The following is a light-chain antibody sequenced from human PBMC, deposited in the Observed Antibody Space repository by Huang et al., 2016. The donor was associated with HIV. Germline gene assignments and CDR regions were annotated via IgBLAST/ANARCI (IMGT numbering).Light chain of an antibody. V-gene: IGKV4-1*01. CDR3: QQYYSSPQT. CDR1: QSVLSSSTNKDY. CDR2: WAS. Sequence: DIVVTQSPDSLAVSLGETATLNCRSSQSVLSSSTNKDYLAWFQTKPGQPPKLPIFWASTREAGVPDRFSGSGSGTHFTLTITNLKAEDVAIYYCQQYYSSPQTFGPGTRVEIK. J-gene: IGKJ1*01.